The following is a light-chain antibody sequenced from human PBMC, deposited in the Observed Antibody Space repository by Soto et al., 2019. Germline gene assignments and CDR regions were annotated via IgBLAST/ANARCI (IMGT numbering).Light chain of an antibody. CDR1: QSISSY. CDR3: QQSYSTPPT. Sequence: DIQMTQSPSSLSASVVDRVTITCRASQSISSYLNWYQQKPGKAPKLLIYAASSLQSGVPSRFSGSGSGTDFTLTISSLQPEDFATYYCQQSYSTPPTCGGGTKVEIK. J-gene: IGKJ4*01. V-gene: IGKV1-39*01. CDR2: AAS.